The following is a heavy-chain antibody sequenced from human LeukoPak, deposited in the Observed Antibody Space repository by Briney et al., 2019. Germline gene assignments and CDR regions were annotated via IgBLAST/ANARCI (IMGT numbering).Heavy chain of an antibody. J-gene: IGHJ4*02. Sequence: SETLSLTCTVSGGSISSYYWSWIRQPPGKGLEWIGYIYYSGSTSYNPSLKSRVTISVDTSKNQFSLKLSSVTAADTAVYYCARHDEVRGYSYGFFDYWGQGTLVTVSS. V-gene: IGHV4-59*08. CDR2: IYYSGST. CDR3: ARHDEVRGYSYGFFDY. CDR1: GGSISSYY. D-gene: IGHD5-18*01.